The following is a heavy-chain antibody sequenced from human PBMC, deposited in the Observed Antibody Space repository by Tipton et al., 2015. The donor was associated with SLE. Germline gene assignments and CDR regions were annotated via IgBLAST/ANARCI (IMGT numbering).Heavy chain of an antibody. V-gene: IGHV3-7*01. CDR3: ATGGGATYYYYYGMDV. D-gene: IGHD1-26*01. CDR1: GGSISSYY. CDR2: IKQDGSEK. Sequence: LSLTCTVSGGSISSYYWSWIRQPPGKGLEWVANIKQDGSEKYYADSVKGRFTISRDNSKNTLYLQMNSLRAEDTAVYYCATGGGATYYYYYGMDVWGQGTTVTVSS. J-gene: IGHJ6*02.